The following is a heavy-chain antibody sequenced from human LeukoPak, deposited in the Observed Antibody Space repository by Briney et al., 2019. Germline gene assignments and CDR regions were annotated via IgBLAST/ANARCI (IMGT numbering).Heavy chain of an antibody. D-gene: IGHD2-2*01. J-gene: IGHJ5*02. CDR2: IIPIFGTA. Sequence: GASVKVSCKASGGTFSSYAISWVRQAPGQGLEWMGGIIPIFGTANYAQKFQGRVTITADESTSTAYMELSSLRSEDTAVYYCARARGGQPRRDLSFDPWGQGTLVTVSS. CDR1: GGTFSSYA. V-gene: IGHV1-69*13. CDR3: ARARGGQPRRDLSFDP.